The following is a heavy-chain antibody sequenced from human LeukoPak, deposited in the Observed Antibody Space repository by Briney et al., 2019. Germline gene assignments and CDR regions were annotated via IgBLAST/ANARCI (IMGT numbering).Heavy chain of an antibody. Sequence: PGGSLRLSCPASGFTFSSYWMAWVRQAPGKGLEWAANIKQDGSEKYYVDSVKGRFTISRDNAKNSLYLQMNSLRAEDTAVYYCSRQTRRDGYNYDYWGQGTLVTVSS. CDR3: SRQTRRDGYNYDY. CDR1: GFTFSSYW. V-gene: IGHV3-7*01. D-gene: IGHD5-24*01. J-gene: IGHJ4*02. CDR2: IKQDGSEK.